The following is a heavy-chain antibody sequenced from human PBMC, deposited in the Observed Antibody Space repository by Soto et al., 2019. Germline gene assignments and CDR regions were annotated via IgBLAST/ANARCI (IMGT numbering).Heavy chain of an antibody. V-gene: IGHV4-4*02. Sequence: PSETMSLTCAVSGGSISSSNWWSWVRQPPGKGLEWIGEIYHSGSTNYNPSLKSRVTISVDKSKDQFSLKLSSVTAADTAVYYCARDAAAGPYYFDYWGQGTLVTVSS. CDR1: GGSISSSNW. J-gene: IGHJ4*02. CDR3: ARDAAAGPYYFDY. D-gene: IGHD6-13*01. CDR2: IYHSGST.